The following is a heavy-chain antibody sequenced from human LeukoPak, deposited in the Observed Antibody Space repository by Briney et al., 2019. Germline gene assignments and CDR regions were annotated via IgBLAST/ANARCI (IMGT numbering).Heavy chain of an antibody. D-gene: IGHD5-18*01. Sequence: PGGSLRLSCAASGFTFDDYAMHWVRQAPGKGLEWVSGISWNSGSIGYADSVKGRFTISRDNAKNSLYLQMNSLRAEDMALYYCAKGGYSYANDAFDIWAKGQWSPSLQ. V-gene: IGHV3-9*03. CDR3: AKGGYSYANDAFDI. CDR2: ISWNSGSI. CDR1: GFTFDDYA. J-gene: IGHJ3*02.